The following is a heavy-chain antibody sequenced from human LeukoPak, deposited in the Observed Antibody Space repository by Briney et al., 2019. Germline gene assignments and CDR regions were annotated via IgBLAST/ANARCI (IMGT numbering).Heavy chain of an antibody. CDR3: ARGGSSSWYPFDY. V-gene: IGHV1-46*01. CDR1: GHTFTSYY. Sequence: GAPVKASCKASGHTFTSYYIHWVPQAPGQGREWMGIINPSGGSTSYPQKFQGRVTMTRDMSTSTVYMELSSLRSEDTAVYYCARGGSSSWYPFDYWGQGTLVTVSS. CDR2: INPSGGST. J-gene: IGHJ4*02. D-gene: IGHD6-13*01.